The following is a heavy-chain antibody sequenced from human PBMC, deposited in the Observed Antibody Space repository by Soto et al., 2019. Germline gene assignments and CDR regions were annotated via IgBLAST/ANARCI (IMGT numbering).Heavy chain of an antibody. D-gene: IGHD1-1*01. CDR1: GFPFSNYG. J-gene: IGHJ6*02. V-gene: IGHV3-48*02. Sequence: VQLVESGGGLAQPGGSLRLSCITSGFPFSNYGINWVRQAPGKGLEWVTYSNPRGTSTYYADSVKGRFTISRDTAKNSLYLQMNSLRDEDTGTYYCARDDDVAAPSPGMDVWGQGTTVIVSS. CDR2: SNPRGTST. CDR3: ARDDDVAAPSPGMDV.